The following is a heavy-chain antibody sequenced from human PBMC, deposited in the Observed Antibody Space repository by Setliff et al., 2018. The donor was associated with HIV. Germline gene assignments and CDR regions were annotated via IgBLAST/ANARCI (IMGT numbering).Heavy chain of an antibody. CDR1: TFSVSEYA. Sequence: GGSLRLSCAASTFSVSEYAMSWVRQAPGKGLEWVSAVSNTGRRTFYADSVKGRFTISRDNSKNTLYLQMNSLRVEDTAIYYCAKAPGWLFLSHYWGQGTVVTVSS. CDR2: VSNTGRRT. V-gene: IGHV3-23*05. D-gene: IGHD3-22*01. J-gene: IGHJ4*03. CDR3: AKAPGWLFLSHY.